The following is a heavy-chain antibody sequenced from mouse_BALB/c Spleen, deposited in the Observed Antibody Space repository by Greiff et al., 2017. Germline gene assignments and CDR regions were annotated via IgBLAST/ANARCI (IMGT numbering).Heavy chain of an antibody. Sequence: EVNLVESGGGLVKPGGSLKLSCAASGFTFSDYYMYWVRQTPEKRLEWVATISDGGSYTYYPDSVKGRFTISRDNAKNNLYLQMSSLKSEDTAMYYCAREEKTGTGAMDYWGEGTSVTVSS. V-gene: IGHV5-4*02. CDR1: GFTFSDYY. CDR2: ISDGGSYT. CDR3: AREEKTGTGAMDY. D-gene: IGHD4-1*01. J-gene: IGHJ4*01.